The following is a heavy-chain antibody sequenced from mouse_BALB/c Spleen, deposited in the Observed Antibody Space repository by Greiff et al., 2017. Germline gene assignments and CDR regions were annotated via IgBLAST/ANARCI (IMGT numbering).Heavy chain of an antibody. Sequence: EVMLVESGGGLVQPGGSLKLSCAASGFTFSSYTMSWVRQTPEKRLEWVAYISNGGGSTYYPDTVKGRFTISRDNAKNTLYLQMSSLKSEDTAMYYCASPDWFAYWGQGTLVTVSA. CDR2: ISNGGGST. CDR1: GFTFSSYT. CDR3: ASPDWFAY. J-gene: IGHJ3*01. V-gene: IGHV5-12-2*01.